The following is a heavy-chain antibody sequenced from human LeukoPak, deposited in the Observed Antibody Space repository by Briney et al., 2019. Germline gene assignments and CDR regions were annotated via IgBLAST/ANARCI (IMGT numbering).Heavy chain of an antibody. D-gene: IGHD3-10*01. V-gene: IGHV4-59*01. CDR1: GGSISSYY. Sequence: PSETLSLTCTVSGGSISSYYWSWLRQPPGRGLEWIGYIDDSGTTNYNPSLESRVTISVDTSKNQFSLKLSSVTAADTAVYYCARGKYYYGSGSYHPGLPADYWGQGTLVTVSS. J-gene: IGHJ4*02. CDR2: IDDSGTT. CDR3: ARGKYYYGSGSYHPGLPADY.